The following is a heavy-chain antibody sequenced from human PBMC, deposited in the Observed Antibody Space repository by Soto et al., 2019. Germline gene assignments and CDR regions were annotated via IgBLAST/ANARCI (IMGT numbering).Heavy chain of an antibody. CDR1: GFTFSSYG. D-gene: IGHD2-2*01. CDR2: ISYDGSNK. V-gene: IGHV3-30*18. J-gene: IGHJ4*02. Sequence: QVQLVESGGGVVQPGRSLRLSCAASGFTFSSYGMHWVRQAPGKGLEWVAVISYDGSNKYYADSVKGRFTISRDNSENTLYLQMNRLRAADTAVYYCAKGDRAVVLVPAAIGVSWGQGTLVTLSS. CDR3: AKGDRAVVLVPAAIGVS.